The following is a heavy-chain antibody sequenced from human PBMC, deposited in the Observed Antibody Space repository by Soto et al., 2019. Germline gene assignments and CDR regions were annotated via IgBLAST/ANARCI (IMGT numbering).Heavy chain of an antibody. V-gene: IGHV3-21*01. CDR3: ERDRHGDYSHDY. CDR1: GFTLSSYS. D-gene: IGHD4-17*01. J-gene: IGHJ4*02. CDR2: ISSSSSYI. Sequence: EVQLVESGGGLVKPGGSLRLSCAASGFTLSSYSMNWVRQAPGKGLEWVSSISSSSSYIYYVDSVKGRFTISRDNAKNSLYLQMNSLRAEDTAVYYCERDRHGDYSHDYWGQGTLVTVSS.